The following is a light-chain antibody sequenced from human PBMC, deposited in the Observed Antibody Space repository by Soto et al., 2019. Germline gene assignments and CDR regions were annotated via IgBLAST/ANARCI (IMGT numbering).Light chain of an antibody. Sequence: QSALTQPASVSGSPGQSITVSCTGTSSDVGGSKYVSWYQQYPGKAPKVMIYDVTNRPSGISVRFSGSKSGNTASLTISGLQAEDEADYYCSSHTSSGTWVFGGGTKVTVL. CDR3: SSHTSSGTWV. CDR2: DVT. CDR1: SSDVGGSKY. J-gene: IGLJ3*02. V-gene: IGLV2-14*03.